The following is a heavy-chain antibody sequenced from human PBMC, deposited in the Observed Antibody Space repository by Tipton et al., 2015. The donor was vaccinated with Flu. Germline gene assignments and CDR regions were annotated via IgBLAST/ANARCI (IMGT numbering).Heavy chain of an antibody. CDR2: IYYSGIT. J-gene: IGHJ5*02. CDR1: GASISSYY. D-gene: IGHD3-22*01. CDR3: ARVGGDYRDTSGFIPWFDL. V-gene: IGHV4-59*01. Sequence: TLSLTCTVSGASISSYYWSWIRQPPGKGLEWIGYIYYSGITNYNPSLKSRVTISVDTSKNQFSLRLSSVTAADTAVYYCARVGGDYRDTSGFIPWFDLWGQGTVVTVSS.